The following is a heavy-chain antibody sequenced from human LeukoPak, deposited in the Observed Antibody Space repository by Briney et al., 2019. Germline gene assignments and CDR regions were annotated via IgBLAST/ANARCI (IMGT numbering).Heavy chain of an antibody. J-gene: IGHJ3*02. CDR3: ARETYYYDSSGYYSDAFDI. Sequence: PGGSLRLSCAASGFTFSSYGMPWVRQAPGKGLEWVAVIWYDGSNKYYADSVKGRFTISRDNSKNTLYLQMNSLRAEDTAVYYCARETYYYDSSGYYSDAFDIWGQGTMVTVSS. CDR2: IWYDGSNK. D-gene: IGHD3-22*01. CDR1: GFTFSSYG. V-gene: IGHV3-33*01.